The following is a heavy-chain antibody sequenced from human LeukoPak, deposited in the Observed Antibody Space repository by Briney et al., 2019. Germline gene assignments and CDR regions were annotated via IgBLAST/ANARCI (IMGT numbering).Heavy chain of an antibody. J-gene: IGHJ4*02. V-gene: IGHV3-20*04. CDR2: INWNGGST. CDR3: ARADYDSSGSANLVDY. CDR1: GFTFSSYW. D-gene: IGHD3-22*01. Sequence: GGSLRLSCAASGFTFSSYWMSWVRHAPGKGLEWVSGINWNGGSTGYADSVKGRFTISRDNAKNSLYLQMNSLRAEDTALYYCARADYDSSGSANLVDYWGQGTLVTVSS.